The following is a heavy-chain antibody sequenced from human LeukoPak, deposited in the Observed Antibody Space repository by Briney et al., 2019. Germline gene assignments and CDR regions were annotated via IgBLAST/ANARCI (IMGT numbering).Heavy chain of an antibody. CDR1: GFTFTGYY. D-gene: IGHD3-10*01. CDR2: INPNSGGT. Sequence: ASVKVSCKASGFTFTGYYMHWVRQARGQGLEWMGWINPNSGGTKNAQKFQGRVTMTRDTSITTAYMELTSLRSDDTAVYYCARDLFYSVSGTYYNVGRVFNYWGQGTLVTVSS. J-gene: IGHJ4*02. V-gene: IGHV1-2*02. CDR3: ARDLFYSVSGTYYNVGRVFNY.